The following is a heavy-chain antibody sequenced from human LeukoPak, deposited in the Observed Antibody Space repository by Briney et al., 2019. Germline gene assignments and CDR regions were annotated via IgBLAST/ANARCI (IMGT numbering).Heavy chain of an antibody. V-gene: IGHV3-66*02. CDR2: LYSNGST. CDR3: ARGSGQAPYYSDSSGYDY. Sequence: GGSLRLSCAASGFSVNYNYMSWVRQAPGKGLEWVSVLYSNGSTYYADSVKGRFSISRDNSKNTLYLQMNSLRTEDTAVYYCARGSGQAPYYSDSSGYDYWGQGTLVTVSS. J-gene: IGHJ4*02. D-gene: IGHD3-22*01. CDR1: GFSVNYNY.